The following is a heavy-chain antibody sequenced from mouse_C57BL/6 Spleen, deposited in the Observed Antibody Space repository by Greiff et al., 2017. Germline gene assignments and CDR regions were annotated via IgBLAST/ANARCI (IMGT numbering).Heavy chain of an antibody. CDR1: GYTFTSYW. CDR2: IAPNSGGT. CDR3: ARTYYGSSYVYFDY. V-gene: IGHV1-72*01. D-gene: IGHD1-1*01. Sequence: QVQLQQPGAELVKPGASVKLSCKASGYTFTSYWMHWVKQRPGRGLEWIGRIAPNSGGTKYNEKFKSKATLTVDKPSSTADMQLSSLTSEDSAVCYCARTYYGSSYVYFDYWGQGTTLTVSS. J-gene: IGHJ2*01.